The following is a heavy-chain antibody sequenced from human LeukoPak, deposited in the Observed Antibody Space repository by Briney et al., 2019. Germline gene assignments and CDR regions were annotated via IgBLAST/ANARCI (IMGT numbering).Heavy chain of an antibody. J-gene: IGHJ4*02. Sequence: GGSLRLSCAASGFTFSSYSMNWVRQAPGKGLEWVSYISSSSSTIYYADSVKGRFTISRDNSKNTLYLQMNSLRAEDTAVYYCARSLQTGNTIFGVVIRPPDYWGQGTLVTVSS. CDR2: ISSSSSTI. V-gene: IGHV3-48*01. CDR3: ARSLQTGNTIFGVVIRPPDY. CDR1: GFTFSSYS. D-gene: IGHD3-3*01.